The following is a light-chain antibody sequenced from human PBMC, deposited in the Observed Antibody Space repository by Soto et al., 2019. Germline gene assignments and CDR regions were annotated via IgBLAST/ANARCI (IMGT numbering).Light chain of an antibody. CDR2: GAS. V-gene: IGKV3-15*01. CDR3: QHFGTWPPT. CDR1: QSISSD. J-gene: IGKJ4*01. Sequence: EIVMTQSPATLSVSPGESVTLSCRASQSISSDLAWYQQKTGQAPRLLIFGASTRATGIPARFSGSGSGTEFTLTISSLQSEDFAVYFCQHFGTWPPTFGGGTTLA.